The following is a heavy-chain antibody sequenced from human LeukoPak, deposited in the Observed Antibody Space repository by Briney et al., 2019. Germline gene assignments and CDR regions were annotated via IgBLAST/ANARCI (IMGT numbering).Heavy chain of an antibody. CDR2: ISGSGRTT. D-gene: IGHD3-22*01. J-gene: IGHJ4*02. CDR1: GFTFSSYE. Sequence: PGGSLRLSCAASGFTFSSYEMNWVRQAPGKGLEWVSAISGSGRTTYYADSVKGRFTISRDSSKNTLNLQMNSLSAEDTAVYFCAKFMFSGYRDYWGQGTLVTVSS. CDR3: AKFMFSGYRDY. V-gene: IGHV3-23*01.